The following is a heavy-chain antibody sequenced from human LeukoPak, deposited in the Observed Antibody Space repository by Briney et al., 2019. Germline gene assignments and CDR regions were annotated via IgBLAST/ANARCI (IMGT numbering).Heavy chain of an antibody. CDR2: IKEDGSEE. J-gene: IGHJ6*03. V-gene: IGHV3-7*01. D-gene: IGHD4-17*01. Sequence: GGSLRLSCAASGFTFSSYWMSWVRQAPGKGLECVANIKEDGSEEYYVDSVKGRFSISRDNAKNSLYLQMNSLRAEDTAVYYCARADYGDYYYYYMDVWGKGTTVTVSS. CDR3: ARADYGDYYYYYMDV. CDR1: GFTFSSYW.